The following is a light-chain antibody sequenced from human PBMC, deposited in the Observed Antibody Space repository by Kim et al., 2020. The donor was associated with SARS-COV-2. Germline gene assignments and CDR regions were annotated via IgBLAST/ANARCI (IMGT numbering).Light chain of an antibody. V-gene: IGLV10-54*04. Sequence: QPATPPCTGNSDNVGNHGAAWLQQHRGHPPKLHSYRNNTRPSGISEKFSASRSGNAASLTITGLQPEDEADYYCSAWDNRLSVWVFGGGTQLTVL. CDR2: RNN. J-gene: IGLJ3*02. CDR1: SDNVGNHG. CDR3: SAWDNRLSVWV.